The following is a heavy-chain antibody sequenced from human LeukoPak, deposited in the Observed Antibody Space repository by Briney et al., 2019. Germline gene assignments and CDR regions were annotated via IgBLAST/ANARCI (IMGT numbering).Heavy chain of an antibody. Sequence: PSETLSLTCTVSSGSIGSYYWSWIRQPPGKGLEWIGYIYYSGSTKYNPSLKSRVTISLDTSMNQFSLKLSSVTAADTAVYYCARDFFYDSSGYTYFDYWGQGTLVTVSS. V-gene: IGHV4-59*12. D-gene: IGHD3-22*01. CDR2: IYYSGST. CDR1: SGSIGSYY. CDR3: ARDFFYDSSGYTYFDY. J-gene: IGHJ4*02.